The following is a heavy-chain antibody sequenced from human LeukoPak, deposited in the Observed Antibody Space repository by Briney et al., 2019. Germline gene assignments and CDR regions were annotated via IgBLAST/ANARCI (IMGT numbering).Heavy chain of an antibody. CDR2: IYYSGST. Sequence: PSETLSLTCTVSGGSISSYYWSWIRQPPGKGLEWIGYIYYSGSTNYNPSLKSRVTISVDTSKNQFSLKLSSVTAADTAVYYCARHRSVRVGTTPSEYYYYVDVWGKGTTVTVSS. CDR3: ARHRSVRVGTTPSEYYYYVDV. V-gene: IGHV4-59*01. J-gene: IGHJ6*03. CDR1: GGSISSYY. D-gene: IGHD1-26*01.